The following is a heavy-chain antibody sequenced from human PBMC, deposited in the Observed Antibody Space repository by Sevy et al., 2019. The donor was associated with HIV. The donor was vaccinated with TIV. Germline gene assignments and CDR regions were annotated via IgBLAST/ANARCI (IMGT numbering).Heavy chain of an antibody. D-gene: IGHD6-13*01. CDR3: AKVSSVAAADGDFDY. CDR2: ISYDGSNK. J-gene: IGHJ4*02. CDR1: GFTFSSYG. V-gene: IGHV3-30*18. Sequence: GGSLRRSCAASGFTFSSYGMHWVRQAPGKGLEWVAVISYDGSNKHYADAVKDRITISREKSKNTLYLQMNSLRDEDTAEYYCAKVSSVAAADGDFDYWGQGTLVTVSS.